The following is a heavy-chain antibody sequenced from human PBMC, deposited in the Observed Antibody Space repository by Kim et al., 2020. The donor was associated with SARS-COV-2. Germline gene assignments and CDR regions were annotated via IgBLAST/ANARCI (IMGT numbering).Heavy chain of an antibody. Sequence: SETLSLTCTVSGGSISSYYWSWIRQPPGKGLEWIGYIYYSGSTNYNPSLKSRVTISVDTSKNQFSLKLSSVTAADTAVYYCARSGSDYYYYGMDVWGQGTTVTVSS. J-gene: IGHJ6*02. CDR3: ARSGSDYYYYGMDV. CDR2: IYYSGST. D-gene: IGHD1-26*01. CDR1: GGSISSYY. V-gene: IGHV4-59*08.